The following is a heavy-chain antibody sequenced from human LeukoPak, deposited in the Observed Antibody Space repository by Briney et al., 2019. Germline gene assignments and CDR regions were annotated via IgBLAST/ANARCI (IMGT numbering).Heavy chain of an antibody. CDR2: MNQDESEK. D-gene: IGHD3-22*01. Sequence: GGSLRLSCAASGFTFSSYDMSWVRQAPGKGLEWVANMNQDESEKYYVDSVKGRFTISRDNAKNSLYLQMNSLRAEDTALYYCARDYYARFDYWGQGTLVTVSS. J-gene: IGHJ4*02. CDR3: ARDYYARFDY. V-gene: IGHV3-7*05. CDR1: GFTFSSYD.